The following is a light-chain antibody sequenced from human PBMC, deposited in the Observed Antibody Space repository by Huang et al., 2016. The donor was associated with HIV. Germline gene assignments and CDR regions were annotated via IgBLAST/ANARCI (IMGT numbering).Light chain of an antibody. V-gene: IGKV3-11*01. J-gene: IGKJ4*01. CDR1: QSVSSY. CDR3: QQRSNWPPLT. CDR2: DAS. Sequence: EIVLTQSPATLSLSPGERATLSCRASQSVSSYLAWYQQRPGQAPRLLIYDASNRATGSPGRFSGSGSGTDFTLTISSLEPEDFAVYYCQQRSNWPPLTFGGGTKVEIK.